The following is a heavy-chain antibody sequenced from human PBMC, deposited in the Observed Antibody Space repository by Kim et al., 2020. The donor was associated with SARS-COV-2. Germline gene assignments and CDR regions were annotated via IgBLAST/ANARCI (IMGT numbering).Heavy chain of an antibody. CDR3: ARGRSGSYSDAFDI. J-gene: IGHJ3*02. Sequence: GGSLRLSCAASGFTFSSYAMHWVRQAPGKGLEWVAVISYDGSNKYYADSVKGRFTISRDNSKNTLYLQMNSLRAEDTAVYYCARGRSGSYSDAFDIWGQGTMVTVSS. D-gene: IGHD1-26*01. CDR1: GFTFSSYA. CDR2: ISYDGSNK. V-gene: IGHV3-30*04.